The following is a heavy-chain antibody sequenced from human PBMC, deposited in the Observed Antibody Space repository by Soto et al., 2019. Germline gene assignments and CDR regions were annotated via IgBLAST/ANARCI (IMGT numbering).Heavy chain of an antibody. CDR3: AREDGIAGHTSAFDY. Sequence: PGGSLGLSCAASGFTFNRYGMHWVRQAPGKGLEWVAVISYDGSNKYYADSVKGRFTISRDNAKNSLFLQMSSLTAEDTAVYYCAREDGIAGHTSAFDYRGHRTLVIVSS. CDR1: GFTFNRYG. J-gene: IGHJ4*01. D-gene: IGHD1-26*01. CDR2: ISYDGSNK. V-gene: IGHV3-30*03.